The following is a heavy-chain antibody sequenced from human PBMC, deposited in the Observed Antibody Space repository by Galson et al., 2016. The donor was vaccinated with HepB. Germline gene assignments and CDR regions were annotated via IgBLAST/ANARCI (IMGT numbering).Heavy chain of an antibody. CDR3: ASRTGGDYNLIDY. J-gene: IGHJ4*02. CDR2: IYSGGST. V-gene: IGHV3-53*01. CDR1: GFSVSNHY. D-gene: IGHD2-21*02. Sequence: SLRLSCAASGFSVSNHYMSWVRQTPGKGLEWVSAIYSGGSTYYADSVKGRFTIPRDNSRNTLYLQMNILSAEATALYYCASRTGGDYNLIDYLGQGTLVTVSS.